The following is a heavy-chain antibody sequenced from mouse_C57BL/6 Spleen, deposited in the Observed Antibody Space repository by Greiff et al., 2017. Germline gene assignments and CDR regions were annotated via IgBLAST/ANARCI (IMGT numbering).Heavy chain of an antibody. CDR2: IYPGDGDT. Sequence: VKLVESGAELVKPGASVKISCKASGYAFSSYWMNWVKQRPGKGLEWIGQIYPGDGDTNYNGKFKGKATLTADKSSSTAYMQLSSLTSEDSAVYFCARGGNTVVDFDYWGQGTTLTVSS. D-gene: IGHD1-1*01. J-gene: IGHJ2*01. V-gene: IGHV1-80*01. CDR3: ARGGNTVVDFDY. CDR1: GYAFSSYW.